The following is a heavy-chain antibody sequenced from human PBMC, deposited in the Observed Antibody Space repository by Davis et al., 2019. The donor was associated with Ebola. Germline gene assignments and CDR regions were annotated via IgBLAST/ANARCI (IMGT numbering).Heavy chain of an antibody. V-gene: IGHV1-2*06. J-gene: IGHJ6*04. Sequence: AASVTVSCKASGYTFTSYGISWVRQAPGQGLEWMGRINPSTGVTSYAQKLQGRVTMTRDTSTSTVYMELSSLRSEDTAVYYCARDRERRGSGWTDVVYYYYGMDVWGKGTTVTVSS. CDR3: ARDRERRGSGWTDVVYYYYGMDV. D-gene: IGHD6-19*01. CDR1: GYTFTSYG. CDR2: INPSTGVT.